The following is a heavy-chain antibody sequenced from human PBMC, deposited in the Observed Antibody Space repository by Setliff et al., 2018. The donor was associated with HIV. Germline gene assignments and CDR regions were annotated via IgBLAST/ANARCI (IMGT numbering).Heavy chain of an antibody. CDR1: GFTFSSYA. J-gene: IGHJ6*02. CDR2: ISGSGDST. D-gene: IGHD2-15*01. V-gene: IGHV3-23*01. Sequence: LRLSCAASGFTFSSYAMSWVRQAPGKGLEWVSAISGSGDSTFYADSLKGRFTISRDNSKNTLYLQMNSLRVEDTAVYYCAKDVCSGAYCYAYYYYGMDVWGQGTMVTVSS. CDR3: AKDVCSGAYCYAYYYYGMDV.